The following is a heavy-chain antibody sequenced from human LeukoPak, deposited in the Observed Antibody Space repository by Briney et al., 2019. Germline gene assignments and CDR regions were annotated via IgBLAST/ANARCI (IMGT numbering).Heavy chain of an antibody. CDR1: GGTFSSYA. CDR2: FIPIFGTA. V-gene: IGHV1-69*05. CDR3: AREVGGAYYYDSSGYYYFDY. Sequence: SVKVSCKASGGTFSSYAISWVLQAPGQGVEWMGRFIPIFGTANYAQKFQGRVTITTDESTSTAYMELSSLRSEDKAVYYCAREVGGAYYYDSSGYYYFDYWGQGTLVTVSS. J-gene: IGHJ4*02. D-gene: IGHD3-22*01.